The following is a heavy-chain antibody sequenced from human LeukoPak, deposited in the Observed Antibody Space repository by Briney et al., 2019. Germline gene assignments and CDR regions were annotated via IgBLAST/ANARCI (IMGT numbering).Heavy chain of an antibody. V-gene: IGHV3-23*01. Sequence: PGGSLRLSCAASGFTFSSYAMSWVRQAPGKGLEWVSAISGSGGSTYYADSVKGRFTISRDNSKNTLYLQMNSLRAEDTAVYYCAKVGCSGGSCYSYFDYWGQGTLVTVSS. CDR1: GFTFSSYA. CDR2: ISGSGGST. D-gene: IGHD2-15*01. CDR3: AKVGCSGGSCYSYFDY. J-gene: IGHJ4*02.